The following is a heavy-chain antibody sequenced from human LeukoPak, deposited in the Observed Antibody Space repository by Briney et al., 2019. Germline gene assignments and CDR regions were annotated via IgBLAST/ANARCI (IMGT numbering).Heavy chain of an antibody. CDR2: INPNTGGS. CDR1: GYTFSDYY. D-gene: IGHD1-14*01. CDR3: ARDDRGTYYGMDV. V-gene: IGHV1-2*02. Sequence: WASVKVSCKASGYTFSDYYIHWVRQAPGQGLEWMGWINPNTGGSTYAQKFQGRVTMTRDTSISTAYMELSRLRSDDTAVYYCARDDRGTYYGMDVWGQGTTVTVSS. J-gene: IGHJ6*02.